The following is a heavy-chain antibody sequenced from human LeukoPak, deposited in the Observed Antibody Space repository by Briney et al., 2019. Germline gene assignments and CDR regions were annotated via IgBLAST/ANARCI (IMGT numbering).Heavy chain of an antibody. J-gene: IGHJ4*02. CDR1: GSTFSNYA. CDR2: ISGTGGST. V-gene: IGHV3-23*01. Sequence: PEGSLRLSCAASGSTFSNYALTWVRQAPGKGLEWVSTISGTGGSTYYADSVKGRFTISRDNSKNTLYLQRSGLRVEDTAVYYCAKGLTSGSSYAFDSWGQGTLVTVSS. D-gene: IGHD1-26*01. CDR3: AKGLTSGSSYAFDS.